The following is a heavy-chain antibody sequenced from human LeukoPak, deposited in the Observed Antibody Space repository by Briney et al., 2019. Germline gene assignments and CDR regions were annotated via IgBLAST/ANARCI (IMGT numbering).Heavy chain of an antibody. CDR2: INPNSGGT. Sequence: PGASVKVSCKASGYTFTGYYMHWVRQAPGQGLEWMGWINPNSGGTNYAQKFQGRVTMTRDTSISTAYMELSRLRSDDTAVYYCARDYPTTYYYDSSGYYSLWGQGTLVTVSS. J-gene: IGHJ4*02. CDR1: GYTFTGYY. D-gene: IGHD3-22*01. V-gene: IGHV1-2*02. CDR3: ARDYPTTYYYDSSGYYSL.